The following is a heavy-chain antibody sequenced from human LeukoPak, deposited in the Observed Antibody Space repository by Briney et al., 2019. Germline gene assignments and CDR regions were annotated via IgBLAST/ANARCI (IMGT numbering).Heavy chain of an antibody. CDR1: GGTFSSYA. V-gene: IGHV1-69*04. CDR2: IVPRLDIT. CDR3: ARDYGGNSKYYFDY. D-gene: IGHD4-23*01. Sequence: SVTVSCKTSGGTFSSYAISWVRQAPGQGPEWMGRIVPRLDITHYAQKFQGRVTITADESTSTAYMELSSLRSEDTAVYYCARDYGGNSKYYFDYWGQGTLVTVSS. J-gene: IGHJ4*02.